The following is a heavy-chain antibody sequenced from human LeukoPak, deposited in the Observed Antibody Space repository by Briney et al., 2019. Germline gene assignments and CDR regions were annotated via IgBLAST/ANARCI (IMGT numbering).Heavy chain of an antibody. Sequence: GGSLRLSCAASGFTFNTYTMNWVRQAPGKGLEWISYISTSSSTIYYADSVKGRFTISRDNGKNSLYLQMNSLRVEDTAVYFCARRGYTSAWDYWGQGTLVTVSS. CDR2: ISTSSSTI. J-gene: IGHJ4*02. V-gene: IGHV3-48*01. CDR1: GFTFNTYT. CDR3: ARRGYTSAWDY. D-gene: IGHD6-19*01.